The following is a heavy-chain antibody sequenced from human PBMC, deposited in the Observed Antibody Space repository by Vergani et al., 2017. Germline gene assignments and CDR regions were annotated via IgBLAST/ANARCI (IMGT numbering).Heavy chain of an antibody. CDR1: GYTLTELS. J-gene: IGHJ4*02. D-gene: IGHD5-12*01. CDR3: ATTRYSGYDSDRDFDY. V-gene: IGHV1-24*01. CDR2: FDPEDGET. Sequence: QVQLVQSGAEVKKPGASVKVSCKVSGYTLTELSMHWVRQAPGKGLEWMGGFDPEDGETIYAQKFQGRVTMTEDTSTDTAYMELSSLRSEETAVYYCATTRYSGYDSDRDFDYWGQGTLVTVSS.